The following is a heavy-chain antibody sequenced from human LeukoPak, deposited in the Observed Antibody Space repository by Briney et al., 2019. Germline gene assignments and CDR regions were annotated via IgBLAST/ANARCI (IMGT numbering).Heavy chain of an antibody. V-gene: IGHV3-9*01. CDR1: GFTFDDYA. D-gene: IGHD1-1*01. CDR3: AKAYWNDGTIDY. CDR2: ISWNSGSI. Sequence: GGSLRLSCAASGFTFDDYAMHWVRQAPGKGLEWVSGISWNSGSIGYADSVKGRFTISRDNAKNSLYLQMNSLRAEDTALYYCAKAYWNDGTIDYWGQGTLVTVSS. J-gene: IGHJ4*02.